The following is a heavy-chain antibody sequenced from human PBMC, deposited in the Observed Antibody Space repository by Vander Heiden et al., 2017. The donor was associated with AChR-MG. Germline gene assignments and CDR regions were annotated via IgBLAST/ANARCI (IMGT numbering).Heavy chain of an antibody. CDR2: IIPIFGTA. CDR3: ARASSAWGSDIVATIVYYGMDV. Sequence: QVQLVQSGAEVKKPGSSVKVSCKASGGTFSSYAISWVRQAPGQGLEWMGGIIPIFGTANYAQKFQGRVTITADESTSTAYMELSSLRSEDTAVYYCARASSAWGSDIVATIVYYGMDVWGQGTTVTVSS. CDR1: GGTFSSYA. V-gene: IGHV1-69*01. D-gene: IGHD5-12*01. J-gene: IGHJ6*02.